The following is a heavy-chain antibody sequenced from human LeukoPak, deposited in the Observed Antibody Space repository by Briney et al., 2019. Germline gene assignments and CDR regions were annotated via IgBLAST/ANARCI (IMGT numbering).Heavy chain of an antibody. V-gene: IGHV3-30*18. CDR1: GFTFSSYG. J-gene: IGHJ6*02. CDR3: AKIARGEYGMDV. D-gene: IGHD3-10*01. CDR2: ISYDGSNK. Sequence: GGSLRLSCAASGFTFSSYGMHWVRQAPGKGLEWVAVISYDGSNKYYADPVKGRFTISRDNSKNTLYLQMNSLRAEDTAVYYCAKIARGEYGMDVWGQGTTVTVSS.